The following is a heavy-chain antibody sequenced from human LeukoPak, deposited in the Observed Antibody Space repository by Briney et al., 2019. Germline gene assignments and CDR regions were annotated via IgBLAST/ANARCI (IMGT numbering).Heavy chain of an antibody. V-gene: IGHV4-4*02. CDR2: IYHSGST. J-gene: IGHJ4*02. D-gene: IGHD3-22*01. Sequence: EASETLSLTCTVSGGSISSSNWWGWVRQPPGKGLEWIGEIYHSGSTNYNPSLKSRVTISVDKSKNQFSLKLSPVTAADTAVYYCARVVRKYFYDSSGYYIRHYFDYWGQGTLVTVSS. CDR3: ARVVRKYFYDSSGYYIRHYFDY. CDR1: GGSISSSNW.